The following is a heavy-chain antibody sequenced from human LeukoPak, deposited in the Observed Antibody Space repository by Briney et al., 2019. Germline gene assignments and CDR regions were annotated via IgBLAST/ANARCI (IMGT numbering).Heavy chain of an antibody. D-gene: IGHD5-12*01. V-gene: IGHV4-39*07. CDR3: ARDLGIVATTFDY. CDR2: IYYSGST. Sequence: VIIYYSGSTYYNPSLKSRVTISVDTSKNQFSLKLSSVTAADTAVYYCARDLGIVATTFDYWGQGTLVTVSS. J-gene: IGHJ4*02.